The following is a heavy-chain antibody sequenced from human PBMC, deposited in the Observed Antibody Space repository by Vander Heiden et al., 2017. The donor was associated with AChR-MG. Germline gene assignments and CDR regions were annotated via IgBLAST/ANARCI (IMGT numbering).Heavy chain of an antibody. V-gene: IGHV4-4*07. J-gene: IGHJ6*03. CDR2: IYTSGST. CDR1: GGSISSYY. Sequence: QVQLQESGPGLVKPSATLSLTCTVPGGSISSYYWSWVRQPAGKGLEWIGRIYTSGSTNYNPSLKSRVTMSVDTSKNQFSLKLSSVTAADTAVYYCARRVKQGYCSSTSCSYYYYMDVWGKGTTVTVSS. D-gene: IGHD2-2*01. CDR3: ARRVKQGYCSSTSCSYYYYMDV.